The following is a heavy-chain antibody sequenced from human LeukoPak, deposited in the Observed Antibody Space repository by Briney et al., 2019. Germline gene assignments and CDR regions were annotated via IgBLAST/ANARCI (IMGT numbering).Heavy chain of an antibody. D-gene: IGHD6-13*01. CDR2: ISSSGSYI. Sequence: GGSLRLSCAASGFTFSSYSMNWVRQAPGKGLEWVAAISSSGSYIYYADSVKGRFTISRGNAKNSLYLQMNSLRAEDTAVYYCARVAQDSSSWPQLYYFDYWGQGTLVTVSS. CDR1: GFTFSSYS. J-gene: IGHJ4*02. CDR3: ARVAQDSSSWPQLYYFDY. V-gene: IGHV3-21*01.